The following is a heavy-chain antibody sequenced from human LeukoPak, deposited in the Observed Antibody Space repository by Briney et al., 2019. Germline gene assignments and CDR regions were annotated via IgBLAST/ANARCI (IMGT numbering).Heavy chain of an antibody. V-gene: IGHV3-11*01. D-gene: IGHD3-10*01. J-gene: IGHJ4*02. Sequence: GGSLRLSFTGSGVTFEDYYLSWIRQAPGKGLEWISYVSSTGGDKFYADPVKGRFTISRDNARNSVYMEMNDLIAEDTAFYYCARGENGSFDRWGQGTLVIVSS. CDR1: GVTFEDYY. CDR3: ARGENGSFDR. CDR2: VSSTGGDK.